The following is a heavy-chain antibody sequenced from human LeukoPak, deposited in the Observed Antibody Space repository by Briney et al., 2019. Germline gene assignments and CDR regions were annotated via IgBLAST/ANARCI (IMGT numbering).Heavy chain of an antibody. J-gene: IGHJ4*02. V-gene: IGHV1-3*01. D-gene: IGHD2-2*01. CDR3: ARAPFRSCSSTSCYFDY. Sequence: GASVKVSCKASGYTFTSYAMHWVRHAPGQRLEWMGRINAGNGNTKYSQKFQGRVTITRDTSASTAYMELSSLRSEDTAVYYCARAPFRSCSSTSCYFDYWGQGTLVTVSS. CDR1: GYTFTSYA. CDR2: INAGNGNT.